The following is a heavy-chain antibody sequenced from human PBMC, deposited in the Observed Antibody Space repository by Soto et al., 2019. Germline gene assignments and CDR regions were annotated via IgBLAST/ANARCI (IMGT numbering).Heavy chain of an antibody. CDR1: GFTFSSYA. Sequence: PGGSLRLSCAASGFTFSSYAMHWVRQAPGKGLEWVAVISYDGSNKYYADSVKGRFTISRDNSKNTLYLQMNSLRAEDTAVYYCARDQAGYCSGGSCSIPDYWGQGTLVTVSS. CDR3: ARDQAGYCSGGSCSIPDY. J-gene: IGHJ4*02. V-gene: IGHV3-30-3*01. CDR2: ISYDGSNK. D-gene: IGHD2-15*01.